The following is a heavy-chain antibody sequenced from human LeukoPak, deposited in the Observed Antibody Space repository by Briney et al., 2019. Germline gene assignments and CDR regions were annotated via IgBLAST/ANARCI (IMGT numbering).Heavy chain of an antibody. J-gene: IGHJ6*03. CDR1: GSTFSSYW. V-gene: IGHV3-7*01. Sequence: GGSLRLSCAASGSTFSSYWMSWVRQAPGKGLEWVANIKQDGSEKYYVDSVKGRFTISRDNAKNSLYLQMNSLRAEDTAVYYCARVGDGYNYYYYYYYYMDVWGKGTTVTVSS. D-gene: IGHD5-24*01. CDR3: ARVGDGYNYYYYYYYYMDV. CDR2: IKQDGSEK.